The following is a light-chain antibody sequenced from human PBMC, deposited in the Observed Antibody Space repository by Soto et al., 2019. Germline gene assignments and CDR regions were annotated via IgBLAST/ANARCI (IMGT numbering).Light chain of an antibody. J-gene: IGKJ1*01. V-gene: IGKV1-39*01. Sequence: DIQMAQSPSSLSASVGDRVTITCRTSQSIRNYLNWYQQKAGDAPKLLIYAASTLQPGVTSRFSGSGSGTGFTLTISSLQPEDFATYYCQQSFSTPQTFGPGTKVEIK. CDR3: QQSFSTPQT. CDR2: AAS. CDR1: QSIRNY.